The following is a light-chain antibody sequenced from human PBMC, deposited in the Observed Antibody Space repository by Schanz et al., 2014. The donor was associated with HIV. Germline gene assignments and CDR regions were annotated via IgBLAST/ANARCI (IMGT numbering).Light chain of an antibody. J-gene: IGKJ4*01. CDR1: QSVSRY. Sequence: EIVMTQSPAILSVSPGERVTLSCRARQSVSRYLAWYQHKPGQAPRLLMYDTNTRATGIPARISGSGSGTDFTLTISRLEPEDFATYYCQQRVDTFGGGTKVEIK. V-gene: IGKV3-15*01. CDR2: DTN. CDR3: QQRVDT.